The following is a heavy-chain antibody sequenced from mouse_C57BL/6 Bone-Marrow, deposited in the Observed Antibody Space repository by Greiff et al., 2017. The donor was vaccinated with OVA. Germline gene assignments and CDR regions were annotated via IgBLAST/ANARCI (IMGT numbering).Heavy chain of an antibody. D-gene: IGHD1-2*01. CDR2: INPGSGGT. CDR3: ARTASGHYAMDY. Sequence: QVQLQQSGAELVRPGTSVKESCKASGYAFTNYLIEWVKQRPGQGLEWIGVINPGSGGTNYNEKFKGKATLTADKSSSTAYMQRSSLTSEDSAVYFCARTASGHYAMDYWGQGTSVTVSS. CDR1: GYAFTNYL. V-gene: IGHV1-54*01. J-gene: IGHJ4*01.